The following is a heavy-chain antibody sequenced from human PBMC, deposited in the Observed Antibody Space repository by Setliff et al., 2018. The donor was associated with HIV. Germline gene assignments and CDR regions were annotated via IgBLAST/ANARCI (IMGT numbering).Heavy chain of an antibody. Sequence: SVKVSCKASGDTFSNYAINWVRQAPGQGLEWMGGFIPILDIANSVHKFQGRLTITADKSTSTVYMELTSLTSDDTAVYHCARGEGYSSGWFKYYYKALDVWGQGTTVTVSS. D-gene: IGHD6-19*01. V-gene: IGHV1-69*10. CDR1: GDTFSNYA. CDR2: FIPILDIA. CDR3: ARGEGYSSGWFKYYYKALDV. J-gene: IGHJ6*02.